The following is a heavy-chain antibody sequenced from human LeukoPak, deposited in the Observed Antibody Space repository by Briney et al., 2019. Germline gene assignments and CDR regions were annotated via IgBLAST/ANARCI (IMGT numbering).Heavy chain of an antibody. CDR3: AREGSDIVVVPAAEEYYYYYGMDV. J-gene: IGHJ6*02. D-gene: IGHD2-2*01. CDR2: INPSGGST. CDR1: GYTFTSYY. Sequence: ASVKVSCKAPGYTFTSYYMHWVRQAPGQGLEWMGIINPSGGSTSYAQKFQGRVTMTRDTSTSTVYMELSSLRSEDTAVYYCAREGSDIVVVPAAEEYYYYYGMDVWGQGTTVTVSS. V-gene: IGHV1-46*01.